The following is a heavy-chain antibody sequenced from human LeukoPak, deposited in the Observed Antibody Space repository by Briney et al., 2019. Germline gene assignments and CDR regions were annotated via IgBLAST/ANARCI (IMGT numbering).Heavy chain of an antibody. CDR2: IIPIFGTA. J-gene: IGHJ4*02. D-gene: IGHD6-19*01. Sequence: SVKVSCKASGGTFSSYAISWVRQAPGQGLEWMGGIIPIFGTANYAQKFQGRVTITADKSTSTAYMELSSLRSEDTAVYYCARGKYSSGHQAGYYFDYWGQGTLVTVSS. CDR3: ARGKYSSGHQAGYYFDY. V-gene: IGHV1-69*06. CDR1: GGTFSSYA.